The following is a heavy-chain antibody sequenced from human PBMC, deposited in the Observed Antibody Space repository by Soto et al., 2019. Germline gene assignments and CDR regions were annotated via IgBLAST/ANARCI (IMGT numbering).Heavy chain of an antibody. CDR2: ISSSGSTI. D-gene: IGHD2-2*01. J-gene: IGHJ3*02. CDR1: GFTFSDYY. CDR3: ARDAGYCSSTSCYDAFDI. Sequence: GGSLRLSCAAFGFTFSDYYVSWIRQAPGKGLEWVSYISSSGSTIYYADSVKGRFTISRDNAKNSLYLQMNSLRAEDTAVYYCARDAGYCSSTSCYDAFDIWGQGTMVTVSS. V-gene: IGHV3-11*01.